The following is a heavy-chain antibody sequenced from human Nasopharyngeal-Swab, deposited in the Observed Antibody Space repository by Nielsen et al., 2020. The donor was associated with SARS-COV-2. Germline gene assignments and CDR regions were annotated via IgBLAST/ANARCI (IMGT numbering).Heavy chain of an antibody. J-gene: IGHJ6*03. Sequence: WVRQAPGQGLEWMGWMNPNSGNTGYAQKFQGRVTMTRNTSISTAYMELSNLRSEDTAVYYCARGFIVATIFHYYYYMDVWGKGTTVTVSS. CDR3: ARGFIVATIFHYYYYMDV. D-gene: IGHD5-12*01. V-gene: IGHV1-8*01. CDR2: MNPNSGNT.